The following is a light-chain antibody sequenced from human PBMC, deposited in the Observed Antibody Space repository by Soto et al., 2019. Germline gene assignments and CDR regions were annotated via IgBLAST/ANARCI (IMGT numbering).Light chain of an antibody. CDR1: QSVSSY. CDR3: QQRSNWPPSIT. Sequence: EIVLTQSPATLSLSPGERATLSCRASQSVSSYLAWYQQKPGQAPRLLIYDASNRATGIPARFSGSGSGTDFPLTISSLVPEDFAVYYCQQRSNWPPSITFGQGTRLEIK. J-gene: IGKJ5*01. CDR2: DAS. V-gene: IGKV3-11*01.